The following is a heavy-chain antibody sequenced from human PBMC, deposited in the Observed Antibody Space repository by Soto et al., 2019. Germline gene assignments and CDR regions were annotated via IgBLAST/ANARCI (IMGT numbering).Heavy chain of an antibody. Sequence: QVQLVQSGAEVKTPGASVKVSCKASGYTFTSYGVSWVRQAPGQGLEWMGWISAYNGDTNYAQKVQGRVTMTTDTSATTTYMELRSLRPDDTAVYYCARDQGAGQYGTDVWGQGTTVTVSS. V-gene: IGHV1-18*01. CDR1: GYTFTSYG. J-gene: IGHJ6*02. CDR2: ISAYNGDT. CDR3: ARDQGAGQYGTDV.